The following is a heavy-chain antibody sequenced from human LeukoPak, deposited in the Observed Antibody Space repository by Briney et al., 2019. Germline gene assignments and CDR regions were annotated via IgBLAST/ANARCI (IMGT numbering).Heavy chain of an antibody. V-gene: IGHV4-39*07. Sequence: SETLSLTCTVSGGSISSSNYYWGWIRQPPGKGLEWIGSIYYSGSTKYNPSLKSRVTISVDTSKNQFSLKLSSVTAVDTAVYYCARTHDYGDYPTTYFDYWGQGTLVTVSS. CDR2: IYYSGST. D-gene: IGHD4-17*01. CDR1: GGSISSSNYY. J-gene: IGHJ4*02. CDR3: ARTHDYGDYPTTYFDY.